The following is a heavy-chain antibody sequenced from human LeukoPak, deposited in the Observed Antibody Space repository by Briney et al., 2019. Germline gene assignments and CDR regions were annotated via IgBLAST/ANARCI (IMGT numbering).Heavy chain of an antibody. J-gene: IGHJ4*02. Sequence: GGSLKLSCATSGFTFSGSAMHWVRQASGKGLEWLGRIRSKADSYTTAYAASVKGRFIVSRDDSKNTAYLQMNSLKTEDTAVYYCRAAADLNDYWGQGTLVTVSS. CDR3: RAAADLNDY. CDR1: GFTFSGSA. CDR2: IRSKADSYTT. V-gene: IGHV3-73*01. D-gene: IGHD6-13*01.